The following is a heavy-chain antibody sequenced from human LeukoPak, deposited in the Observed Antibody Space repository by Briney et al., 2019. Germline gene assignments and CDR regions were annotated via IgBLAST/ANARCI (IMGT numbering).Heavy chain of an antibody. Sequence: GGSLRLSCAASGFTFSSYSMNWVRQAPGKGLEWVSYISSSSSTIYYADSVKGRFTISRDNAKNSLYLQMNSLRAEDKAVYYCARAGDIARVYAFDIWGQGTMVTVSS. D-gene: IGHD5-12*01. CDR3: ARAGDIARVYAFDI. CDR1: GFTFSSYS. V-gene: IGHV3-48*04. CDR2: ISSSSSTI. J-gene: IGHJ3*02.